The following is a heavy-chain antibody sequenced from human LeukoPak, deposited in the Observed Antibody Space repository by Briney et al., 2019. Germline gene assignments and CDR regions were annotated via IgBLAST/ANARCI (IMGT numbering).Heavy chain of an antibody. V-gene: IGHV3-21*01. CDR2: ISSSSSYI. J-gene: IGHJ3*02. CDR1: GFIFSSYS. Sequence: GGSLRLSCAASGFIFSSYSINWVRQAPGKGLEWVSSISSSSSYIYYADSVKGRFTISRDNAKNSLYLQMNSLRAEDTAVYYCAREYYYDSRAPGAFDIWGQGRMVTVSS. D-gene: IGHD3-22*01. CDR3: AREYYYDSRAPGAFDI.